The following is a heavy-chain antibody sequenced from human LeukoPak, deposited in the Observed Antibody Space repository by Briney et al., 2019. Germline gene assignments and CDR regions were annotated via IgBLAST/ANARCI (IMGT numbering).Heavy chain of an antibody. Sequence: ASVKVSCKASGYTFTSYGTSWVRQAPGQGLEWMGWISAYNGNTNYAQKLQGRVTMTTDTSTSTAYMELRSLRSDDTAVYYCARVRLWFGEPADAFDIWGQGTMVTVSS. CDR2: ISAYNGNT. J-gene: IGHJ3*02. CDR3: ARVRLWFGEPADAFDI. D-gene: IGHD3-10*01. V-gene: IGHV1-18*01. CDR1: GYTFTSYG.